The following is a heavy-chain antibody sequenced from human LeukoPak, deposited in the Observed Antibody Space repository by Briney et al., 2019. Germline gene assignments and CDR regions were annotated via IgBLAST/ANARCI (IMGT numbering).Heavy chain of an antibody. CDR1: GYTFTSYY. CDR3: AREYSYGRFDY. CDR2: INSSGGST. J-gene: IGHJ4*02. V-gene: IGHV1-46*01. D-gene: IGHD5-18*01. Sequence: GASVKVSCKASGYTFTSYYMHWVRQAPGQGLEWMGIINSSGGSTSYAQKFQGRVTMTRDTSTSTVCMELSSLRSEDTAVYYCAREYSYGRFDYWGQGALVTVSS.